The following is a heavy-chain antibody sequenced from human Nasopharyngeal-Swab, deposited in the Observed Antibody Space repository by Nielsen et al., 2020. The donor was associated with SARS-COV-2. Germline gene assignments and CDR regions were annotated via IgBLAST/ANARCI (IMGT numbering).Heavy chain of an antibody. CDR2: ISYDGSSK. J-gene: IGHJ4*02. CDR3: ARDESGSSSFDY. Sequence: GESLKISCAASGFTFSSYAMHWVRQAPGKGLEWVAVISYDGSSKYYADSVKGRFTISRDNSKNTLYLQMNSLRAEDTAVYYCARDESGSSSFDYWGQGTLVTVSS. CDR1: GFTFSSYA. D-gene: IGHD1-26*01. V-gene: IGHV3-30-3*01.